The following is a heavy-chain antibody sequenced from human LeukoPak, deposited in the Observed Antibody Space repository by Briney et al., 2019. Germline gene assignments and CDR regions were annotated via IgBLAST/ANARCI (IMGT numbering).Heavy chain of an antibody. Sequence: ASVKVSCKASGGTFSSYAISWVRQAPGQGLEWMGGIIPIFGTANYAQKFQGRVTMTRDTSISTAYMELSRLRSEDTAVYYCARDNSVGDIAWWFDPWGQGTLVTVSS. D-gene: IGHD3-16*02. J-gene: IGHJ5*02. CDR1: GGTFSSYA. CDR3: ARDNSVGDIAWWFDP. CDR2: IIPIFGTA. V-gene: IGHV1-69*05.